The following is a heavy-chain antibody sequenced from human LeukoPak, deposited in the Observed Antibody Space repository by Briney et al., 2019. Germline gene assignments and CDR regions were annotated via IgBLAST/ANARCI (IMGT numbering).Heavy chain of an antibody. J-gene: IGHJ5*02. V-gene: IGHV5-51*01. CDR3: ARGDTGYSSSWKNWFDP. CDR2: IYPGDSDT. Sequence: GESLKISCKGSGYSFTSYWIGWVRPMPGKGLEWMGIIYPGDSDTRYSPSFQGQVTISADKSISTAYLQWSSLKASDTAMYYCARGDTGYSSSWKNWFDPWGQGTLVTVSS. CDR1: GYSFTSYW. D-gene: IGHD6-13*01.